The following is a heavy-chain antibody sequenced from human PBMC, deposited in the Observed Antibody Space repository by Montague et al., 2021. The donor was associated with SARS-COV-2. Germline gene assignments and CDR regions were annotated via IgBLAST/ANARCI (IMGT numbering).Heavy chain of an antibody. CDR3: ARLVGGRETRFDP. CDR2: IYYSGTA. J-gene: IGHJ5*02. V-gene: IGHV4-59*08. D-gene: IGHD3-10*01. CDR1: GGSISTYY. Sequence: SETLSPTCTVSGGSISTYYWSWIRQPPGKGLEWIGYIYYSGTANYNPSLKSRVTISVDTSKNQFSLKVRSVTAADTAVYYCARLVGGRETRFDPWGQGTLVTVSS.